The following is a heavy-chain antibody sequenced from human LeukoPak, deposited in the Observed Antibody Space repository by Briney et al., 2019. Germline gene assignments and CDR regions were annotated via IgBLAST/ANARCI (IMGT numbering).Heavy chain of an antibody. CDR3: ARVSTEYCSGGSCYSRGDYFDY. V-gene: IGHV1-46*01. CDR2: INPSGGST. CDR1: GYTFTSYY. J-gene: IGHJ4*02. D-gene: IGHD2-15*01. Sequence: GASVNVSYKASGYTFTSYYMHGVRQAPGQGLDGMGIINPSGGSTSYAQKFQGRGTMTSDISTSTVYMELSSLRSEDTAVYYCARVSTEYCSGGSCYSRGDYFDYWGQGTLVTVSS.